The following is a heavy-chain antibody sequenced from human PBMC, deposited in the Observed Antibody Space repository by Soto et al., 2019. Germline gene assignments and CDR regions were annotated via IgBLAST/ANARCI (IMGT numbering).Heavy chain of an antibody. Sequence: QVHLVQSGVEVKTPGASVKVSCQASGYTFFTYDISWVRQAPGQGLEWMGWISTYSGDTKYAQKFQGRVTMTTDTSTTTAYLELRRLRSDHTAVYYCARHHGPTPSENVFDPWGQGTLVTFSS. D-gene: IGHD4-17*01. CDR3: ARHHGPTPSENVFDP. V-gene: IGHV1-18*01. CDR1: GYTFFTYD. CDR2: ISTYSGDT. J-gene: IGHJ5*02.